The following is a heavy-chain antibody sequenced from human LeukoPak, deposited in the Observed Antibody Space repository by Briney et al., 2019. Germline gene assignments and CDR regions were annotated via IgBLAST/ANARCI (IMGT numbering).Heavy chain of an antibody. CDR2: INAGNGNT. Sequence: ASVKVSCKASGYTFTSYAMHWVRQAPGQRLEWMGWINAGNGNTKYSQKFQGRVTITRDTSASTAYVELSSLRSEDTAVYYCARARIAVAGTFDYWGQGTLVTVSS. CDR1: GYTFTSYA. J-gene: IGHJ4*02. CDR3: ARARIAVAGTFDY. D-gene: IGHD6-19*01. V-gene: IGHV1-3*01.